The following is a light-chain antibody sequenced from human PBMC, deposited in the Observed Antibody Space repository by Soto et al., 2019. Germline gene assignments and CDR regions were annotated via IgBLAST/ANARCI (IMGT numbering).Light chain of an antibody. CDR1: QGISSY. V-gene: IGKV1-8*01. J-gene: IGKJ5*01. Sequence: AIRMTQSPSSFSASTGDRVTITCRASQGISSYLAWYQQKPGKAPKLLIYAASTLQSGVPSRFSGSGSGTDFTLTISCLQSEDFATYHCQQYYSYPTFGQGTRLEIK. CDR3: QQYYSYPT. CDR2: AAS.